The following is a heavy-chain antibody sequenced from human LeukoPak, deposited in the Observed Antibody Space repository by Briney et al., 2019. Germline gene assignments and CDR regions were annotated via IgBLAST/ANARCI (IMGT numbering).Heavy chain of an antibody. V-gene: IGHV4-34*01. J-gene: IGHJ3*02. D-gene: IGHD2-15*01. CDR1: GGSFSGYY. CDR3: ARGRGSNCSGGSCYRTDAFDI. Sequence: SETLSLTXAVYGGSFSGYYWSWIRQPPGKGLEWIGEINHSGSTNYNPSLKSRVTISVDTSKNQFSLKLSSVTAADTAVYYCARGRGSNCSGGSCYRTDAFDIWGQGTMVTVSS. CDR2: INHSGST.